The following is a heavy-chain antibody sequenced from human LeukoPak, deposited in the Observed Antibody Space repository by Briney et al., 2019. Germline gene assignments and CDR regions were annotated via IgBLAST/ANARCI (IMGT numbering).Heavy chain of an antibody. CDR3: ARDWKSDC. Sequence: GGSLRLSCAASGFAFRNYAMTWVRQAPGKGLEWVAAISDSGAKTSYADSVKGRYTISRDNSKNMLYLQMNSLRVEDTAVYSCARDWKSDCWGQGTLATVSS. CDR2: ISDSGAKT. V-gene: IGHV3-23*01. J-gene: IGHJ4*02. D-gene: IGHD1-1*01. CDR1: GFAFRNYA.